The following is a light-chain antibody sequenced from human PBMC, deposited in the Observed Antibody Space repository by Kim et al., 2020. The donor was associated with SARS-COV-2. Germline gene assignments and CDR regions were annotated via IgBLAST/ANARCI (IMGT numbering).Light chain of an antibody. CDR3: QQYGRPPLT. V-gene: IGKV3-20*01. CDR1: RTIPSSD. Sequence: SPPEKATPSSGANRTIPSSDLAWDQHKPGQAPRLLIYGAFNRASGVPDRFSGSGSGADFTLNISRQQPEDFAVYYCQQYGRPPLTFGEGTKVEIK. CDR2: GAF. J-gene: IGKJ4*01.